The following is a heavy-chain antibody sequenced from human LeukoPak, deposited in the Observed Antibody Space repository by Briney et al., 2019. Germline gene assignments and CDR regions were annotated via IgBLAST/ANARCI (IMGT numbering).Heavy chain of an antibody. Sequence: GGSLRLSCAASGFAFSNFAMHWVRQAPGKGLEWVAVVSYEGTIKYYSDSTKGRFTISRDNSNSLVSLQMNNLTTEDTAVYYCAREKFDSWGQGTLVIVSP. J-gene: IGHJ5*01. CDR3: AREKFDS. CDR1: GFAFSNFA. V-gene: IGHV3-30*14. CDR2: VSYEGTIK.